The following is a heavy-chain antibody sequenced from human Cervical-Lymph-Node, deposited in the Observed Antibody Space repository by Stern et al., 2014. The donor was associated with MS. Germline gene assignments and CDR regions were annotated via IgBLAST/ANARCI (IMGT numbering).Heavy chain of an antibody. J-gene: IGHJ4*02. CDR3: ARAYAGNRNFDY. CDR1: GFTFSSYW. Sequence: EVQLVESGGGLVQPGGSLRLSCEASGFTFSSYWMHWVRQAPGKGLEWVSRINSDRGSTDYAEYVQGRFTISRDNAKNMLYLQMSSLGAEDTAVYHCARAYAGNRNFDYWGQGALVTVSS. V-gene: IGHV3-74*02. CDR2: INSDRGST. D-gene: IGHD4-23*01.